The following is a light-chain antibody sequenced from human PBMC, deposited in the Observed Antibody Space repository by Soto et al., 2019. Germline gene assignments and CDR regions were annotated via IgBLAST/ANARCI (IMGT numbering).Light chain of an antibody. Sequence: AIRMTQSPSSFSASTGDRVTITCRASQGISSYLAWYQQKPGTAPKLLIYAASTLQSGVPSRFSGSGSGTDFTLTISCLQSEDFATYYCQQYYSYPWTVGQGTKVDSK. J-gene: IGKJ1*01. CDR2: AAS. CDR3: QQYYSYPWT. CDR1: QGISSY. V-gene: IGKV1-8*01.